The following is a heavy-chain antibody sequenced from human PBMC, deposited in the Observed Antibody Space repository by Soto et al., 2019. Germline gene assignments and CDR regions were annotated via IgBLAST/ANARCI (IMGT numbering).Heavy chain of an antibody. J-gene: IGHJ4*02. CDR2: ISAYNGNT. Sequence: QVQLVQSGAEVKKPGASVKVSCKASGYTFSSYGISWVRQAPGQGLEWMGWISAYNGNTNYAQKLQGRVIMTTDTSTSXXXMELRSLRSDDTAVYYCARESPPADYWGQGTLVTVSS. CDR1: GYTFSSYG. V-gene: IGHV1-18*01. CDR3: ARESPPADY.